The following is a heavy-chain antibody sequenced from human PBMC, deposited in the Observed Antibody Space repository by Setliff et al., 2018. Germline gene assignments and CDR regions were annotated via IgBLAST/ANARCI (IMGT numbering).Heavy chain of an antibody. CDR1: GFAFASHN. V-gene: IGHV3-66*02. CDR2: IYRGDSP. J-gene: IGHJ4*02. Sequence: GGSLRLSCAASGFAFASHNMLWVRQAPGKGLEWVSMIYRGDSPYYADSVKGRFTISRDNSKNMVFLQMNSLRPEDTAVYYCARDNKRGIGGYWGQGTLVTVSS. D-gene: IGHD1-1*01. CDR3: ARDNKRGIGGY.